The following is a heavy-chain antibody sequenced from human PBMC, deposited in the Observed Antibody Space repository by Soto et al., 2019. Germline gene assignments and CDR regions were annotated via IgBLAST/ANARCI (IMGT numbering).Heavy chain of an antibody. CDR3: ARGYYDLLTGFSYWYFDL. V-gene: IGHV3-30-3*01. J-gene: IGHJ2*01. CDR1: GFTFSTHA. Sequence: QVQLVESGGGVVQPGRSLRLSCAASGFTFSTHAMHWVRQSPGTGLEWLAVISYEGSTTHYLDSVKGRFTISRDNSKNTLDLQMNSLRADDTAVYYCARGYYDLLTGFSYWYFDLWGRGTLVTVSS. D-gene: IGHD3-9*01. CDR2: ISYEGSTT.